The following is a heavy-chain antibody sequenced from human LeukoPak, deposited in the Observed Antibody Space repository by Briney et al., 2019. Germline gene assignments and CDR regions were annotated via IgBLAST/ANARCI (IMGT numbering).Heavy chain of an antibody. CDR1: GGSISSYY. D-gene: IGHD6-13*01. J-gene: IGHJ3*02. CDR2: IYHSGST. Sequence: SETLSLTCTVSGGSISSYYWSWIRQPPGKGLEWIGEIYHSGSTNYNPSLKSRVTISVDKSKNQFSLKLSSVTAADTAVYYWARKMECSSSCAFDIWAKGQWSPSLQ. CDR3: ARKMECSSSCAFDI. V-gene: IGHV4-59*12.